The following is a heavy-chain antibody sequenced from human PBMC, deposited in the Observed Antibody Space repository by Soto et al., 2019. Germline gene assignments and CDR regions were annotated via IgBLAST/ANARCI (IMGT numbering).Heavy chain of an antibody. CDR2: IHYSGST. D-gene: IGHD2-8*02. CDR3: ARVGWTTVGYYFDY. Sequence: QVQLQESGPGLVKPSETLSLTCTVSGVSIGSYYWCWIRQPPGKGLEWIGYIHYSGSTKYNPSLKSRVTLSIDTSKSQFSLKLSSVTAADTAVYYCARVGWTTVGYYFDYWGQGALVTVSS. V-gene: IGHV4-59*01. CDR1: GVSIGSYY. J-gene: IGHJ4*02.